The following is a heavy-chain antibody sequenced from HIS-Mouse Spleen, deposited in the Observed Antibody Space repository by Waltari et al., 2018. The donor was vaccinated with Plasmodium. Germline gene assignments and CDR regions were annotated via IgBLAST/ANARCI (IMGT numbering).Heavy chain of an antibody. J-gene: IGHJ4*02. Sequence: QVQLVESGGGVVQPGRSLRLSCAASGFTFSSYGMHWVRQAPGKGLGVVEVISYDGSNKYYADSVKGRFTISRDNSKNTLYLQMNSLRAEDTAVYYCAKDRRSSSWYVDYWGQGTLVTVSS. V-gene: IGHV3-30*18. CDR2: ISYDGSNK. CDR1: GFTFSSYG. D-gene: IGHD6-13*01. CDR3: AKDRRSSSWYVDY.